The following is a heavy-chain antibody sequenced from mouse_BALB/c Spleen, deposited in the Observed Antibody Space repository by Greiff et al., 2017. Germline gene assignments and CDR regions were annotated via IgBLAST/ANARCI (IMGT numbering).Heavy chain of an antibody. CDR3: ARSGVYFDY. CDR2: INPSNGRT. CDR1: GYTFTSYW. D-gene: IGHD3-1*01. J-gene: IGHJ2*01. V-gene: IGHV1S81*02. Sequence: VQLQQPGAELVKPGASVKLSCKASGYTFTSYWMHWVKQRPGQGLEWIGEINPSNGRTNYNEKFKSKATLTVDKSSSTAYMQLSSLTSEDSAVYYCARSGVYFDYWGQGTTLTVSS.